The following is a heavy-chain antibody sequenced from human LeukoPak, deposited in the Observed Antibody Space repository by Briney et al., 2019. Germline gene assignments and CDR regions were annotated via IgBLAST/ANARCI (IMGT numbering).Heavy chain of an antibody. J-gene: IGHJ4*02. CDR3: ARVPGRTRYFDS. D-gene: IGHD1-26*01. CDR1: GFTFTCCW. V-gene: IGHV3-7*01. CDR2: IKQDGRER. Sequence: GGSLRLSCAASGFTFTCCWMSWVRQTPGKGLEWVASIKQDGRERFYADSVKGRFTISRDNAKNSLYLQVNSLRAEDTAVYYCARVPGRTRYFDSWGQGILVTVSS.